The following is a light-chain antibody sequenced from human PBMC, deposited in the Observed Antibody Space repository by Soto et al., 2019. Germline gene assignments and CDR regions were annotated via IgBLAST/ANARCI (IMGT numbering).Light chain of an antibody. CDR3: QQRSNWPRFT. CDR1: QSVSSY. V-gene: IGKV3-11*01. J-gene: IGKJ3*01. CDR2: DVS. Sequence: EIVLTQSPATLFLSPGERATLSCRASQSVSSYLAWYQQKPGQAPRLLIYDVSNRATGIPARFSGSGSGTDFTLTISSLEPEDFAVYYCQQRSNWPRFTFGPGTKVDIK.